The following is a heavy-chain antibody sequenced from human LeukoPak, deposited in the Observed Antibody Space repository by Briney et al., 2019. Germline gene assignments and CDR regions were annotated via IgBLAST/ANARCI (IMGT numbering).Heavy chain of an antibody. CDR3: ATLLESTGTLQDY. J-gene: IGHJ4*02. V-gene: IGHV1-8*03. CDR2: MNPNSGNT. CDR1: GYTFTSYD. Sequence: GASVKVSCKASGYTFTSYDINWVRQATGQGLEWMGWMNPNSGNTGYAQKFQGRVTITRNTSISTAYMELSSLRSEDTAVYYCATLLESTGTLQDYWGQGTLVTVSS. D-gene: IGHD1-1*01.